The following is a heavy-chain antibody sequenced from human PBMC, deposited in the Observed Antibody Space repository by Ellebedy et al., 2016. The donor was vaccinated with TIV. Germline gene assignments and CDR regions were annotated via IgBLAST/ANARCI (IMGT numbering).Heavy chain of an antibody. CDR2: IIGMFGTT. Sequence: ASVKVSXXTSGGTFSSYAVSWVRQAPGQGLEWMGGIIGMFGTTTYAQKFQGRITVSADEYTSTAYMELTSLRSDDTAVYYCARAHTYYFYYMGVWGKGTTVTVPS. J-gene: IGHJ6*03. V-gene: IGHV1-69*13. CDR3: ARAHTYYFYYMGV. CDR1: GGTFSSYA.